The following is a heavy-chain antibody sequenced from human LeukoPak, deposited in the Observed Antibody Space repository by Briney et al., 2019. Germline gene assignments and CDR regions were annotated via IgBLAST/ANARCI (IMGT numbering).Heavy chain of an antibody. CDR2: IKSKTDGGTT. V-gene: IGHV3-15*01. D-gene: IGHD3-22*01. J-gene: IGHJ4*02. CDR1: GFTFSNAW. CDR3: TTDPFYYYDSSGYYPFDY. Sequence: PGGSLRLSCAASGFTFSNAWMSWVRQAPGKGLEWVGRIKSKTDGGTTDYAAPVKGRFTISRDDSKNTLYLQMNSLKTEDTAVYYCTTDPFYYYDSSGYYPFDYWGQGTLVTVSS.